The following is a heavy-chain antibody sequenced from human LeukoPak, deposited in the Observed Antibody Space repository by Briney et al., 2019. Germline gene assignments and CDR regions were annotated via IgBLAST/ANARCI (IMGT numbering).Heavy chain of an antibody. V-gene: IGHV3-49*04. D-gene: IGHD3-3*01. CDR1: GFTFGDYA. CDR3: SNTIFGVVIVDY. Sequence: GGSLRLSCTASGFTFGDYAMSWVRQAPGKGLEWVGFIRSKAYGGTTEYAASVKGRFTISRDDSKSIAYLQMNSLKTEDTAVYYCSNTIFGVVIVDYWGQGTLVTVSS. CDR2: IRSKAYGGTT. J-gene: IGHJ4*02.